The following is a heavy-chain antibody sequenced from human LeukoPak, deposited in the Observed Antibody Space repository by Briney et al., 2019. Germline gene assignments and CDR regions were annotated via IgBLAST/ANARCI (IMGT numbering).Heavy chain of an antibody. J-gene: IGHJ4*02. CDR3: ARCPRWAHFDY. Sequence: GGSLRLSCAGSGFTFSSYEMNWVRQAPGKGLEWVSYISSSGRAIYYADSVKGRFTVSRDNAKNSLYLQMNSLRAENTAVYYCARCPRWAHFDYWGQGTLVTVSS. CDR2: ISSSGRAI. D-gene: IGHD4-23*01. CDR1: GFTFSSYE. V-gene: IGHV3-48*03.